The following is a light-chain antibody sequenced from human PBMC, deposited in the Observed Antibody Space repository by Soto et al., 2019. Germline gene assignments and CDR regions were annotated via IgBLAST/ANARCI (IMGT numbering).Light chain of an antibody. V-gene: IGKV1-5*03. CDR3: QQYDTYFS. Sequence: DIQMTQSPSTLSASVGDRVTITCRASQNINSWLSWYQQKPGKAPKLLIYKASSLESGVPSRFRGSESGTDFNLTISRLQPDDFATYYCQQYDTYFSFGQGTKLEIK. CDR1: QNINSW. J-gene: IGKJ2*03. CDR2: KAS.